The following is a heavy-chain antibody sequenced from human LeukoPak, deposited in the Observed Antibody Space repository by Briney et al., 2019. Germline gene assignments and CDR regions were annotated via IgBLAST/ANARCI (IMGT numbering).Heavy chain of an antibody. V-gene: IGHV3-23*01. D-gene: IGHD5-18*01. Sequence: GGSLRLSCAASGVTFSSYAMSWVRQAPGKGLEWVSAISGSGGSTYYADSVKGRFTISRDNSKNTLYLQMNSLRAEDTAVYYCAKWGTMDSYGLDYWGQGTLVTVSS. J-gene: IGHJ4*02. CDR2: ISGSGGST. CDR1: GVTFSSYA. CDR3: AKWGTMDSYGLDY.